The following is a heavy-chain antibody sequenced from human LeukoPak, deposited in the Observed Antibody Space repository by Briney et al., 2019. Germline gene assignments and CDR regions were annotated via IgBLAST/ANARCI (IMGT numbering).Heavy chain of an antibody. D-gene: IGHD3-10*01. V-gene: IGHV3-73*01. J-gene: IGHJ5*02. Sequence: GGSLRLSCAASGFSFSDAGIHWVRHTSGKGLEWVGRTAAKADNYVTEYAASVKGRFTISRDNSKSTAYLQMNSLRAEDTAVYYCTRHHTIGVGENWFGPWGQGTLVTVSS. CDR3: TRHHTIGVGENWFGP. CDR1: GFSFSDAG. CDR2: TAAKADNYVT.